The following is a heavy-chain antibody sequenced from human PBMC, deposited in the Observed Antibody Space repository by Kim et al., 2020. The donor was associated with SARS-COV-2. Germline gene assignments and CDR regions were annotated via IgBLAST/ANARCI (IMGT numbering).Heavy chain of an antibody. Sequence: DYAASWKRRITIIPDTSKNQFSLQLNSVTPEDTAVYYCAGGYASGAWHDYWGQGTLVTVSS. J-gene: IGHJ4*02. D-gene: IGHD6-25*01. CDR3: AGGYASGAWHDY. V-gene: IGHV6-1*01.